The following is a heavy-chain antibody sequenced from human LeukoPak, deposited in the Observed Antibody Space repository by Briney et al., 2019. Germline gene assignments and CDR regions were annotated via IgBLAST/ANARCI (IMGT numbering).Heavy chain of an antibody. CDR1: GFPLRTYV. V-gene: IGHV3-23*01. Sequence: GGSLRLSCAASGFPLRTYVMTWVRQAAGKGLEWVSTISGSGESTYYADSVKGRFTISRDNSKNTLYLEMNSLRVDGTATYFCMRSDYGGLVDPWGQGTLVTVSS. CDR2: ISGSGEST. CDR3: MRSDYGGLVDP. D-gene: IGHD4-17*01. J-gene: IGHJ5*02.